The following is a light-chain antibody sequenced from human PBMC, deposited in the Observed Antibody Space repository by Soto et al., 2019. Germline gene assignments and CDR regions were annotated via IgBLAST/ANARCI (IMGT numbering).Light chain of an antibody. CDR3: QQYNSYTRT. V-gene: IGKV1-5*03. CDR2: KAS. Sequence: DIQLTQSPSTLSASVGDRVTLTCRASQSVLYWLAWYQQKPGKAPKLLIYKASSLQSGVPSRFSGSGSGTEITLTISSLQPDDFATYYCQQYNSYTRTFGQGTKVEI. J-gene: IGKJ1*01. CDR1: QSVLYW.